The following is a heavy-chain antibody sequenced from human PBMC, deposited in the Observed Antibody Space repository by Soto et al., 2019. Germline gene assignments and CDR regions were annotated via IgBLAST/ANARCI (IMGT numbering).Heavy chain of an antibody. CDR3: ARGYGDILTGYYSYFDY. CDR2: ISSNGGST. Sequence: PGGSLRLSCSASGFTFSSYAMHWVRQAPGKGLEYVSAISSNGGSTYYADSVKGRFTISRDNSKNTLYLQMNSLRAEDTAVYYCARGYGDILTGYYSYFDYWGQGTLVTVSS. D-gene: IGHD3-9*01. CDR1: GFTFSSYA. J-gene: IGHJ4*02. V-gene: IGHV3-64*04.